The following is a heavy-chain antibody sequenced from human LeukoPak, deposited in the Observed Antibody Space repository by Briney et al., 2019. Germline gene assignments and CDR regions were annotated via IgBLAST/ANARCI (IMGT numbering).Heavy chain of an antibody. CDR3: ARSAQRKAYYFDY. CDR2: IYYSGST. J-gene: IGHJ4*02. Sequence: SETLSLTCTVSGGSISSGGYYWSWIRQHPGKGLEWIVYIYYSGSTYYNPSLKSRVTISVDTSKNQFSLKLSSVTAADTAVYYCARSAQRKAYYFDYWGQGTLVTVSS. V-gene: IGHV4-31*03. CDR1: GGSISSGGYY. D-gene: IGHD1-14*01.